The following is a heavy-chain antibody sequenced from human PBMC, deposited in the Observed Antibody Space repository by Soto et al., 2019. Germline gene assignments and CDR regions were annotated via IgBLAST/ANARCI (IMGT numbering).Heavy chain of an antibody. V-gene: IGHV3-23*01. D-gene: IGHD2-8*02. CDR1: GFTFSNYG. J-gene: IGHJ4*02. Sequence: EVQLLESGGGLVQPGGSLRLSCAASGFTFSNYGVSWVRQALGKGLECVSAITNNSDYKYYADSVKGRFIVSRDNSNSTLFLEMNSLRAEDTAVYYCAKGYSTGWHSSLNSWGQGTLVIVSS. CDR2: ITNNSDYK. CDR3: AKGYSTGWHSSLNS.